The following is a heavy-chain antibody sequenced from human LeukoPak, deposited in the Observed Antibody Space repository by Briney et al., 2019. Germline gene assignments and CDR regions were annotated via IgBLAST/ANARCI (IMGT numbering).Heavy chain of an antibody. CDR2: ISSSSSYI. CDR3: ASAVAVAGTKDY. D-gene: IGHD6-19*01. J-gene: IGHJ4*02. Sequence: PGGSLRLSCAAPGFTFSDCAMNWVRQAPGKGLEWVSSISSSSSYIYYADSVKGRFTISRDNAKNSLYLQMNSLRAEDTAVYYCASAVAVAGTKDYWGQGTLVTVSS. V-gene: IGHV3-21*01. CDR1: GFTFSDCA.